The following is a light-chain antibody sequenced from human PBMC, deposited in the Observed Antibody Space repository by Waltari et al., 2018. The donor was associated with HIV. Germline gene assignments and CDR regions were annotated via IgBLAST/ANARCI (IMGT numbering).Light chain of an antibody. Sequence: QSALTQPASVSGSFGQSITISCTGTSRDVGSYNLVSWYQYHPGKAPKLIIYEVSKRPSGVSERFSGSKSGNTASLTVSGLQAEDEAHYYCCSYARSGIPFGGGTKLTVL. J-gene: IGLJ2*01. CDR3: CSYARSGIP. CDR1: SRDVGSYNL. V-gene: IGLV2-23*02. CDR2: EVS.